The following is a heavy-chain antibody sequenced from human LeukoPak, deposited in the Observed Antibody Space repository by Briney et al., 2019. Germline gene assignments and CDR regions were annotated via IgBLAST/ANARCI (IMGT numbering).Heavy chain of an antibody. Sequence: PSETLSLTCAVYGGSFSGYYWSWIRQSPGKGLEWIGEINHSGSTNYNPSLKSRVTISVDTSKNQFSLKLSSVTAADTAVYYCARVRGYSYFMDYWGQGTLVTVSS. CDR1: GGSFSGYY. V-gene: IGHV4-34*01. D-gene: IGHD5-18*01. J-gene: IGHJ4*02. CDR3: ARVRGYSYFMDY. CDR2: INHSGST.